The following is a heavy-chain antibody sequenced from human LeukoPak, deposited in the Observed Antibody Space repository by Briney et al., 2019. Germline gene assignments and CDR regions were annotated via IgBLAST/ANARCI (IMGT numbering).Heavy chain of an antibody. Sequence: ASVKVSCKASGYTFTGYYMHWVRQAPGQGLEWMGWINPNSGGTNYAQKFQGRVTMTRDTSISTAYMELSRLRSDDTAVYYCARVDGGSYSFDYWGQGTLVTVSS. D-gene: IGHD1-26*01. CDR2: INPNSGGT. V-gene: IGHV1-2*02. CDR1: GYTFTGYY. J-gene: IGHJ4*02. CDR3: ARVDGGSYSFDY.